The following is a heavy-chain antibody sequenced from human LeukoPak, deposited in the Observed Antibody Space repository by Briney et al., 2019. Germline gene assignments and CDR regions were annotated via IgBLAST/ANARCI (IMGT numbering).Heavy chain of an antibody. CDR3: ARDPSSIAARLANWFDP. Sequence: GGSLRLSCAASGFTFSSYGMHWVRQAPGKGLEWVAVLSYDGSNKYYADSVKGRFTISRDNSKNTLYLQMNSLRAEDTAVYYCARDPSSIAARLANWFDPWGQGSLVTVSS. V-gene: IGHV3-30*03. D-gene: IGHD6-6*01. J-gene: IGHJ5*02. CDR2: LSYDGSNK. CDR1: GFTFSSYG.